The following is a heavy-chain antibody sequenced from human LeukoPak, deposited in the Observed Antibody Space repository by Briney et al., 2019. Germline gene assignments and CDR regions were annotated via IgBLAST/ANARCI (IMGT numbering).Heavy chain of an antibody. D-gene: IGHD7-27*01. CDR1: GYIFTNYW. CDR2: IYPGDSDT. Sequence: GESLKISCKGSGYIFTNYWIGWVRQLPGEGPERMGIIYPGDSDTRYSPSFQGQVTISADNSINTAYLQWSSLKASDTAIYYCARRLTAEVWGQGTLVTVSS. V-gene: IGHV5-51*01. J-gene: IGHJ4*02. CDR3: ARRLTAEV.